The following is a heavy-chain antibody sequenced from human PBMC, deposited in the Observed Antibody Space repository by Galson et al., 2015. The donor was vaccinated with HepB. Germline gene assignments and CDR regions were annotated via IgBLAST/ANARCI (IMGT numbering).Heavy chain of an antibody. CDR1: GYTFTSYD. V-gene: IGHV1-8*01. CDR2: MNPNSGNT. Sequence: SVKVSCKASGYTFTSYDINWVRQATGQGLEWMGWMNPNSGNTGYAQKFQGRVTMTRNTSISTAYMELSSLRSEDTAVYYCARGYCSSTSCYYYGMDVWGQGTTVTVSS. CDR3: ARGYCSSTSCYYYGMDV. D-gene: IGHD2-2*01. J-gene: IGHJ6*02.